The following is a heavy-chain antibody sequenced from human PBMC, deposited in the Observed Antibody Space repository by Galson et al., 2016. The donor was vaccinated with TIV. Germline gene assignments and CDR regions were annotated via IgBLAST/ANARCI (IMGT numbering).Heavy chain of an antibody. J-gene: IGHJ4*02. CDR1: GFTFSDYG. V-gene: IGHV3-30*18. CDR3: AKDPRLYGDYFLHYFDY. CDR2: ISYDGSDQ. Sequence: SLRLSCAASGFTFSDYGMHWVRQAPGKGLEWVAVISYDGSDQYYAGSVKGRFTISRDDSMNTLYPQMNSPRSDDTAMYYCAKDPRLYGDYFLHYFDYWGQGTLVTVSS. D-gene: IGHD4-17*01.